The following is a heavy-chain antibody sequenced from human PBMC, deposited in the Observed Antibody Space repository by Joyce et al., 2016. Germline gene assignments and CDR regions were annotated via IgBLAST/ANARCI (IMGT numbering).Heavy chain of an antibody. CDR2: INPYGST. J-gene: IGHJ6*02. CDR1: GGAFSDYY. CDR3: ARGRLLVVPPGHYGMDV. V-gene: IGHV4-34*01. D-gene: IGHD2-2*01. Sequence: QVQLQQWGAGLLKPSETLSLTCAVYGGAFSDYYWSWIRKPPGKGLEWIGEINPYGSTNYHPSLKSRVTISIDTSKKQFSLKVTSVTAADTAVYYCARGRLLVVPPGHYGMDVWGQGTTVTVSS.